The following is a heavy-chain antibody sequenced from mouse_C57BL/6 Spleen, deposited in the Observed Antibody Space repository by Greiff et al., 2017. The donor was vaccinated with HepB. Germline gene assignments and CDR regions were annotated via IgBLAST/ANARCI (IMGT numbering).Heavy chain of an antibody. CDR3: ARNYGSKDAMDY. V-gene: IGHV1-19*01. Sequence: VHVKQSGPVLVKPGASVKMSCKASGYTFTDYYMNWVKQSHGKSLEWIGVINPYNGGTSYNQKFKGKATLTVDKSSSTAYMELNSLTSEDSAVYYCARNYGSKDAMDYWGQGTSVTVSS. CDR1: GYTFTDYY. D-gene: IGHD1-1*01. J-gene: IGHJ4*01. CDR2: INPYNGGT.